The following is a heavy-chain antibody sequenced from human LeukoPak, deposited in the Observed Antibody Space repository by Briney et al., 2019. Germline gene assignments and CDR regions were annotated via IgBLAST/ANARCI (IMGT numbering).Heavy chain of an antibody. CDR2: ISSSGSTI. CDR1: GFTFSSYE. CDR3: ARNRGWQQFDY. J-gene: IGHJ4*02. D-gene: IGHD6-13*01. V-gene: IGHV3-48*03. Sequence: SGGSLRLSCAASGFTFSSYEMNWVRQAPGKGLEWVSYISSSGSTIYYADSVKGRFTISRDNAKNSLYLQMNSLRAEGTAVYYCARNRGWQQFDYWGRGTLVTVSS.